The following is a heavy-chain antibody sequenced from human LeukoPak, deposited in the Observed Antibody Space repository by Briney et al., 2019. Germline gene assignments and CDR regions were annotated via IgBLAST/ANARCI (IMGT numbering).Heavy chain of an antibody. V-gene: IGHV4-61*02. D-gene: IGHD1-26*01. J-gene: IGHJ6*03. Sequence: SETLSLTXTVSGGSISSGSYYWSWIRQPAGNGLEWIGRIYTSGSTNYNPSLKSRVTISVDTSKNQFSLKLSSVTAADTAVYYCARNVGSRYHYYYYMDVWGKGTTVTVSS. CDR1: GGSISSGSYY. CDR3: ARNVGSRYHYYYYMDV. CDR2: IYTSGST.